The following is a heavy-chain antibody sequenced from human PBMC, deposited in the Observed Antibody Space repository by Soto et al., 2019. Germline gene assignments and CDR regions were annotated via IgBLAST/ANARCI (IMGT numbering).Heavy chain of an antibody. Sequence: TLSLTCTVSGGSISSGGYYWSWIRQHPGKGLEWIGYIYYSGSTYYNPSLKSRVTISVDTSKNQFSLNLSSVTAADTAVYYCARAGHSSSSEGANWFDPWGQGTLVTVSS. D-gene: IGHD6-6*01. V-gene: IGHV4-31*03. CDR2: IYYSGST. J-gene: IGHJ5*02. CDR1: GGSISSGGYY. CDR3: ARAGHSSSSEGANWFDP.